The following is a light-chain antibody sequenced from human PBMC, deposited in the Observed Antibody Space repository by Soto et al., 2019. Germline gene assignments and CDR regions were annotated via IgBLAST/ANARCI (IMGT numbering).Light chain of an antibody. CDR2: GAS. CDR1: QNIHTN. V-gene: IGKV3-15*01. J-gene: IGKJ5*01. Sequence: EIVMTQSPATLSVSPGERATLSCRAGQNIHTNLAWYQQKPGQAPRLLFYGASTGATGIPARFSGSGSGTDFALKISRVEAEDVGVYYCMQGTHWPITFGQGTRLEIK. CDR3: MQGTHWPIT.